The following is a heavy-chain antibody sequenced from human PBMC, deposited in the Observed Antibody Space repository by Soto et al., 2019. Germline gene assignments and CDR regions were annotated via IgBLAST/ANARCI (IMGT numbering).Heavy chain of an antibody. V-gene: IGHV3-30*18. CDR1: GFTFSSYG. CDR3: AKDFTKYSSSYADY. CDR2: ISYDGSNK. J-gene: IGHJ4*02. D-gene: IGHD6-6*01. Sequence: PGGSLRLSCAASGFTFSSYGMHWVRQAPGKGLEWVAVISYDGSNKYYADSVKGRFTISRDNSKNTLYLQMNSLRAEDTAVYYCAKDFTKYSSSYADYWGQGTLVTVSS.